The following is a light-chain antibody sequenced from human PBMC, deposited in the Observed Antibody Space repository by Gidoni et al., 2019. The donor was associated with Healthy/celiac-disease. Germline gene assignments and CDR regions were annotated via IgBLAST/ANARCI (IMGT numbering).Light chain of an antibody. CDR1: SSNIGSNT. J-gene: IGLJ2*01. CDR2: SNN. Sequence: QSVLTQPPSASGTPGQRVTISCSGSSSNIGSNTINCYQQLPGTAPKLLIHSNNQRPSGVPDRFSGSKSGTSASLAISGLQSEDEADYYCAAGDDSLNGRVGFGGVTKLTVL. CDR3: AAGDDSLNGRVG. V-gene: IGLV1-44*01.